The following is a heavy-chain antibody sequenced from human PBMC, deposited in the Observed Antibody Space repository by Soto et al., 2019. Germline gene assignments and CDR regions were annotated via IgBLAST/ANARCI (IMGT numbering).Heavy chain of an antibody. V-gene: IGHV4-31*03. D-gene: IGHD1-26*01. CDR1: GGSFSSDSFI. CDR2: INYSGNT. J-gene: IGHJ6*04. CDR3: ARDHKWNGMDV. Sequence: SETLSLTCSVSGGSFSSDSFIWSWVRQFPGKGLEWIGYINYSGNTYYNPSLRSRITMSVDTSKNQFSLNLSSVTDADTAVYYCARDHKWNGMDVWGKGTTVIASS.